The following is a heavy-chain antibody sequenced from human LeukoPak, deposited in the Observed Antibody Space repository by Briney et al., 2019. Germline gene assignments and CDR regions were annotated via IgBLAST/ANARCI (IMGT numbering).Heavy chain of an antibody. CDR3: ARVITMVRGVILYYFDY. D-gene: IGHD3-10*01. J-gene: IGHJ4*02. V-gene: IGHV4-34*01. CDR1: GGSFSGYY. CDR2: INHSGST. Sequence: SETLSLTCAVYGGSFSGYYWSWIRQPPGKGLEWIGEINHSGSTNYNPSLKSRVTISVDTSKNQFSLKLSSVTAADTAVYYCARVITMVRGVILYYFDYWGQGTLVTVSS.